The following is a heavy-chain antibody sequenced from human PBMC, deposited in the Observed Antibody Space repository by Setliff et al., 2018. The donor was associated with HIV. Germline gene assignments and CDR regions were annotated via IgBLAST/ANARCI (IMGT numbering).Heavy chain of an antibody. V-gene: IGHV4-38-2*01. J-gene: IGHJ4*02. D-gene: IGHD2-8*01. CDR1: GYYIRSGYY. CDR3: ASPIPVTKRVSRFFDS. CDR2: IYHSGST. Sequence: PSETLSLTCAVSGYYIRSGYYWGWIRQPPGKGLEWIGTIYHSGSTYYNPSLKSRVTISVDTSENQLSLKLSSVTAADTAVYYCASPIPVTKRVSRFFDSWGQGTLVTVSS.